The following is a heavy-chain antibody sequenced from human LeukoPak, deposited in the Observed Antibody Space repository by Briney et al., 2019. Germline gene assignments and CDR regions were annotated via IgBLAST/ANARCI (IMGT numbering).Heavy chain of an antibody. J-gene: IGHJ4*02. Sequence: PGGSLRLSCAASGFTFSSYSMNWVRQAPGKGLEWVSSISSSSSYIYYADSVKGRFTISRDNAKNSLYLQMNSLRAEDTAVYYCAGPVWGYARSYYWGQGTPVTVSS. D-gene: IGHD7-27*01. CDR2: ISSSSSYI. V-gene: IGHV3-21*01. CDR3: AGPVWGYARSYY. CDR1: GFTFSSYS.